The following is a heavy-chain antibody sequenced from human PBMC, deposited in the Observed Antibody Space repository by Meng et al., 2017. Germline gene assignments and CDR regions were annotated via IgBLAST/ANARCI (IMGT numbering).Heavy chain of an antibody. D-gene: IGHD3-9*01. Sequence: QGPLQQWGAGLLKPSETLSLTCAFYGGSFSGYYWSWIRQPPGKGLEWIGEINHSGSTNYNPSLKSRVTISVDTSKNQFSLKLSSVTAADTAVYYCARGRYFDWLSYRYYFDYWGQGTLVTVSS. CDR2: INHSGST. J-gene: IGHJ4*02. CDR1: GGSFSGYY. V-gene: IGHV4-34*01. CDR3: ARGRYFDWLSYRYYFDY.